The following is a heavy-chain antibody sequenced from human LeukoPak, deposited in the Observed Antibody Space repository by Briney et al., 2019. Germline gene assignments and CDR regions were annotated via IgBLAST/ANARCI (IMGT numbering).Heavy chain of an antibody. CDR1: GFTFDDYG. CDR2: VRSKAYGGTT. V-gene: IGHV3-49*04. Sequence: GGSLRLSCAASGFTFDDYGMSWVRQAPGKGLEWVGFVRSKAYGGTTEYAATVKGRFTISRDDSKSSVYLQMNSLKTEDTAVYYCTREHSYYYDNSGSDYWGQGTLVTVSS. D-gene: IGHD3-22*01. J-gene: IGHJ4*02. CDR3: TREHSYYYDNSGSDY.